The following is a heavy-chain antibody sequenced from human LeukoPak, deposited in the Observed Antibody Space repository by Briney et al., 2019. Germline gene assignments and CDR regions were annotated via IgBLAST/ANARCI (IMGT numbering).Heavy chain of an antibody. CDR1: GFTFDDYG. CDR2: INWNGGST. D-gene: IGHD3-3*01. V-gene: IGHV3-20*04. Sequence: GGSLRLSCAASGFTFDDYGMSWVRQVPGKGLEWVSGINWNGGSTGYADSVKGRFTISRDNAKNSLYLQMNSLRADDTALYFCARRLSLRFDAFAVWGPGTVVTVSS. J-gene: IGHJ3*01. CDR3: ARRLSLRFDAFAV.